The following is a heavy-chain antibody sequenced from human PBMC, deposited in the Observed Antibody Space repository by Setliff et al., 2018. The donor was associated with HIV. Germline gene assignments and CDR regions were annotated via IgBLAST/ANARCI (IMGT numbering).Heavy chain of an antibody. CDR2: INWNSGSL. D-gene: IGHD1-1*01. J-gene: IGHJ3*02. V-gene: IGHV3-9*01. Sequence: QPGGSLRLSCAGSGFTFDDHAMNWVRQAPGKGLEWVSRINWNSGSLLYAASVKGRFTISRDNAKNSLYLQMNSLRPEDTALYYCARDPGLSGSRDDIFDIWGQGTMVTVSS. CDR3: ARDPGLSGSRDDIFDI. CDR1: GFTFDDHA.